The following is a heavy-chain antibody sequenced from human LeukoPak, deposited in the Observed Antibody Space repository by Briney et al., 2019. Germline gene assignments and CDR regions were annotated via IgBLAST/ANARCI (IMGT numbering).Heavy chain of an antibody. J-gene: IGHJ6*03. D-gene: IGHD2-2*02. CDR2: IIPIFGTA. CDR3: ARAIVVVPAAIRRPYYYYYMDV. Sequence: SVTVSFTSSGGTFTIYAISWVRQAPGQELEWLGGIIPIFGTANYAQKFQGRVTITADESTSTAYMELSSLRSEDTAVYYCARAIVVVPAAIRRPYYYYYMDVWGKGTTVTVSS. V-gene: IGHV1-69*13. CDR1: GGTFTIYA.